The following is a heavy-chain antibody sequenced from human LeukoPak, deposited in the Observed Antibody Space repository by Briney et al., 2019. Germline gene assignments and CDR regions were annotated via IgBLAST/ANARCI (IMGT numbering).Heavy chain of an antibody. CDR3: AKTGVALRLWYTGDLDY. V-gene: IGHV3-30*02. CDR2: IRYDGSNK. Sequence: PGGSLRLSCAASGFTFSSYGMHWVRPAPGKGLEWVAFIRYDGSNKYYADSVKGRFTISRDNSKNTLYLQMNSLRAEDTAVYYCAKTGVALRLWYTGDLDYWGQGTLVTVSS. D-gene: IGHD5-18*01. CDR1: GFTFSSYG. J-gene: IGHJ4*02.